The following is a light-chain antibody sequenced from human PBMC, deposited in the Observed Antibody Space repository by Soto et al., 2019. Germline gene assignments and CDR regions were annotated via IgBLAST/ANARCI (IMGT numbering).Light chain of an antibody. V-gene: IGLV2-18*02. CDR3: SSYTDNTTPA. Sequence: QSALTQPPSVSGSPGQSVTISCTGTSSDVGYYNRVSWYQQPPGTAPKLLIYEVSNRPSGVPDRFSGSKSGNTASLTISGLQAEDEADYYCSSYTDNTTPAFGGGTKLTVL. J-gene: IGLJ2*01. CDR1: SSDVGYYNR. CDR2: EVS.